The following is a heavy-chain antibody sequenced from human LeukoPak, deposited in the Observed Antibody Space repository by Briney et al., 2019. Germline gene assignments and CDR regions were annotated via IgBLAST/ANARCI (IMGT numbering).Heavy chain of an antibody. CDR2: INHSGST. CDR3: ARGPINSWYGDYYMDV. V-gene: IGHV4-34*01. D-gene: IGHD6-13*01. Sequence: SETLSLTCAVYGGSFSAYYWSLIRQPPGKGLEWIGEINHSGSTNYNPSLKSRVTISVDTSKNQFSLKLSSVTAADTAVYYCARGPINSWYGDYYMDVWGKGPRSPSP. J-gene: IGHJ6*03. CDR1: GGSFSAYY.